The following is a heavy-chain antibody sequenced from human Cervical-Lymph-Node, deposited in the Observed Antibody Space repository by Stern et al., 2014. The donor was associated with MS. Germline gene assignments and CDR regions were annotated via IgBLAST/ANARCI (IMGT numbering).Heavy chain of an antibody. V-gene: IGHV3-11*01. D-gene: IGHD3-3*01. Sequence: VHLVESGGGLVKPGGSLTVSCAASGFSFSDYYMTWLRQAPGKGPEWVANIGRSGENIYYADSVKGRFTLSRDNAKNSLYLQMNSLRAEDTALYYCARDAEYDIWSGYFDYWGPGILVTVSP. CDR3: ARDAEYDIWSGYFDY. J-gene: IGHJ4*02. CDR1: GFSFSDYY. CDR2: IGRSGENI.